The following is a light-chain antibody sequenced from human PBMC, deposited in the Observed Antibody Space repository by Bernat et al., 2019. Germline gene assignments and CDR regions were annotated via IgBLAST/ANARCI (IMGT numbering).Light chain of an antibody. Sequence: QSVLTQPPSASGTPGQRVTISCSGSSSNIGTNTVNWYHQLPGTAPKLLIYSNTQRPSGVTDRFSGSKSGTSASLAISGLQSEDEADYYCATWDDSLNGVVFGGGTKLTVL. CDR1: SSNIGTNT. CDR2: SNT. J-gene: IGLJ2*01. V-gene: IGLV1-44*01. CDR3: ATWDDSLNGVV.